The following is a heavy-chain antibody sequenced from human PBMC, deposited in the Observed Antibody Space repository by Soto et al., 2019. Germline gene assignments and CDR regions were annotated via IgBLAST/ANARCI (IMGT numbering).Heavy chain of an antibody. CDR1: GFTFDDYA. V-gene: IGHV3-9*01. D-gene: IGHD3-10*01. Sequence: PGGSLRLSCAASGFTFDDYAMHWVRQAPGKGLEWVSGISWNSGSIGYADSVKGRFTISRDNAKNSLYLQMYSLRAEDTALYYCAKSMELDYYYGMDVWGQGTTVTVSS. CDR2: ISWNSGSI. CDR3: AKSMELDYYYGMDV. J-gene: IGHJ6*02.